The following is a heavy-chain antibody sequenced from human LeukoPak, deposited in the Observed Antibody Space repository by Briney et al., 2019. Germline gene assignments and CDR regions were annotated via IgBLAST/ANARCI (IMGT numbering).Heavy chain of an antibody. CDR3: ARDPSYDILTGYYRGFDP. CDR2: IYHSGST. CDR1: GGSISSSSYY. V-gene: IGHV4-39*07. D-gene: IGHD3-9*01. J-gene: IGHJ5*02. Sequence: SETLSLTCTVSGGSISSSSYYWGWIRQPPGKGLEWIGSIYHSGSTYYNPSLKSRVTISVDTSKNQFSLKLSSVTAADTAVYYCARDPSYDILTGYYRGFDPWGQGTLVTVSS.